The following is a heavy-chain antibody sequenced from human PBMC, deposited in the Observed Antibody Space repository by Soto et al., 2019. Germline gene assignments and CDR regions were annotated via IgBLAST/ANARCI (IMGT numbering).Heavy chain of an antibody. CDR3: AKCGSSSYYYYMDV. D-gene: IGHD6-13*01. J-gene: IGHJ6*03. CDR1: GFTFSSYA. V-gene: IGHV3-23*01. Sequence: GGSLRLSCAASGFTFSSYAMSWVRQAPGKGLEWVSAISGSGGSTYYADSVKGRFTISRDNSKNTLYLQMISLRAEDTAVYYCAKCGSSSYYYYMDVWGKGTTVTVSS. CDR2: ISGSGGST.